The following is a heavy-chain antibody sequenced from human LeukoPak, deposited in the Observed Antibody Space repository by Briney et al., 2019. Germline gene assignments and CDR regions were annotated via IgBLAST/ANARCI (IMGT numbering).Heavy chain of an antibody. CDR1: GFTFNSYW. CDR3: ARGGPDYGDRGYFDY. Sequence: GGSLRLSCAASGFTFNSYWMTWVRHAPGKGLEWVANIKHDGSEKYYVDSVKGRFTISRDNAKNTLYLQMNSLRAEDTAVYYCARGGPDYGDRGYFDYWGQGTLVTVSS. D-gene: IGHD4-17*01. CDR2: IKHDGSEK. V-gene: IGHV3-7*02. J-gene: IGHJ4*02.